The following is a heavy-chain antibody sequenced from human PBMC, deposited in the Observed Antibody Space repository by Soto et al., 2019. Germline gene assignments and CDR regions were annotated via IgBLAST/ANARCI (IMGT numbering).Heavy chain of an antibody. J-gene: IGHJ4*02. CDR1: GFTFSSYS. D-gene: IGHD6-19*01. CDR2: ISSSSSTI. Sequence: EVQLVESGGGLVQPGGSLRLSCAASGFTFSSYSMNWVRQAPGKGLEWVSYISSSSSTIYYADSVKGRFTISRDNAKNSLYLQMTSLRDEDTAVYYCARDIAVAAPDYWGQGTLVTVSS. CDR3: ARDIAVAAPDY. V-gene: IGHV3-48*02.